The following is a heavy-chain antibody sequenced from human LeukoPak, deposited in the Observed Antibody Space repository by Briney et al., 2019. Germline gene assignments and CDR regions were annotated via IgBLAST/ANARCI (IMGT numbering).Heavy chain of an antibody. V-gene: IGHV1-2*02. CDR3: ARELHHEPNGFFDP. CDR1: GYTFTGYY. Sequence: ASVKVSCKASGYTFTGYYMHWVRQAPGQGLEWMGWINPNSGGTNYAQKFQGRVTMTRDTSISTAYMELSRLRSDDTAVYYCARELHHEPNGFFDPWGQGTLVTVSS. D-gene: IGHD2-8*01. CDR2: INPNSGGT. J-gene: IGHJ5*02.